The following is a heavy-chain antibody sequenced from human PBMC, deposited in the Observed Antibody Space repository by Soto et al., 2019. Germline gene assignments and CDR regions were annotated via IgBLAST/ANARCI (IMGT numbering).Heavy chain of an antibody. Sequence: EVQLLESGGGLVQPGGSLRLSCAASGFTFSSYAMSWVRQAPGKGLEWVSAISGSGGSTYYADSVKGRFTISRDNSKTTLYLHMNILRAEETAVYYCEKEGGYCSSTSCYGRVYYWGQGTLVTVSS. CDR3: EKEGGYCSSTSCYGRVYY. J-gene: IGHJ4*02. CDR1: GFTFSSYA. D-gene: IGHD2-2*03. V-gene: IGHV3-23*01. CDR2: ISGSGGST.